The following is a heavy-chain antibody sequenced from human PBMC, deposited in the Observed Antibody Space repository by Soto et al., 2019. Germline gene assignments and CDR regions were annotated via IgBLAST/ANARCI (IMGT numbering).Heavy chain of an antibody. CDR2: IIPMFGIT. V-gene: IGHV1-69*08. CDR3: ARDRALNNAALGMAY. J-gene: IGHJ4*02. D-gene: IGHD3-9*01. CDR1: GGAFDSYI. Sequence: QVQLVQSGAEVKKPGSSVKVSCKASGGAFDSYIVSWVRQAPGQGLEWMGRIIPMFGITNYAQKFHDRVTITADKSTSTAYMELSSLRSEDTAIYYWARDRALNNAALGMAYWGQGTLVTVSS.